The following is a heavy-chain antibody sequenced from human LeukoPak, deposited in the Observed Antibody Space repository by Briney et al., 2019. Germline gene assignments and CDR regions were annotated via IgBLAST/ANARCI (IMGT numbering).Heavy chain of an antibody. CDR3: AKTRRTRTEYADFDR. Sequence: PGGSPRLSCAASGFTFDDYAMHWVRQAPGKGLEWVSLIHTDGTTYYADSVKGRFAISRDNSKKSLYLQINRLTTDDTALYYCAKTRRTRTEYADFDRWGQGTLVTVSS. D-gene: IGHD2-2*01. J-gene: IGHJ4*02. V-gene: IGHV3-43*02. CDR1: GFTFDDYA. CDR2: IHTDGTT.